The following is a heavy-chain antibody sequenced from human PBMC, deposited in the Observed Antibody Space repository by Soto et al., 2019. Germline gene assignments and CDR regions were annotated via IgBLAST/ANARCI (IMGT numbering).Heavy chain of an antibody. D-gene: IGHD4-17*01. Sequence: GGSLRLSCAASGFTFSSYGMHWVRQAPGKGLEWVAVISYDGSNKYYADSVKGRFTISRDNSKNTLYLQMNSLRAEDTAVYYCAKDQDYGDLRHGVDYWGQGTLVTVSS. J-gene: IGHJ4*02. CDR1: GFTFSSYG. V-gene: IGHV3-30*18. CDR3: AKDQDYGDLRHGVDY. CDR2: ISYDGSNK.